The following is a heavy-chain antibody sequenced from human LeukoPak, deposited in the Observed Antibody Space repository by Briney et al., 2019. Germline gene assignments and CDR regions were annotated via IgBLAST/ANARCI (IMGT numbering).Heavy chain of an antibody. CDR3: AKAGVRYFDSSGLYAFDF. D-gene: IGHD3-22*01. J-gene: IGHJ3*01. Sequence: SETLSLTCAVSGGSISSTSYYWAWIRQPPGKGLEWIGTIYYSGSTYHNPPLKSRVTMSVDTSRNQFSLKLSSVDAPDTPAYYCAKAGVRYFDSSGLYAFDFWGQGTTVTVSS. V-gene: IGHV4-39*01. CDR1: GGSISSTSYY. CDR2: IYYSGST.